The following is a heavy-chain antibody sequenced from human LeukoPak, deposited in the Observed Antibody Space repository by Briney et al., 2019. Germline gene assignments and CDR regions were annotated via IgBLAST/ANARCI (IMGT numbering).Heavy chain of an antibody. CDR2: IYYSGST. Sequence: TSETLSLTCTVSGGSISSYYWSWIRQPPGKGLEWIGHIYYSGSTNYNPSLKSRVTISVDTSKNQFSLKLSSVTAADTAVYYCAASGWVGAAFDYWGQGTLVTVSS. CDR3: AASGWVGAAFDY. CDR1: GGSISSYY. D-gene: IGHD1-26*01. J-gene: IGHJ4*02. V-gene: IGHV4-59*01.